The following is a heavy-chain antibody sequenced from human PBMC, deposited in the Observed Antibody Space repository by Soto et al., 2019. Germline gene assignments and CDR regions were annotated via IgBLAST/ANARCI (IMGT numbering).Heavy chain of an antibody. V-gene: IGHV4-31*03. CDR3: ARCLTESSILYYFDY. J-gene: IGHJ4*02. D-gene: IGHD3-22*01. CDR1: GGSISSGAYC. CDR2: IYNRGSA. Sequence: TVSLPCTICGGSISSGAYCWSWIRPYPGKGLEWIGHIYNRGSAYYNPSLKSRVAISVDTSKNQFSLKLSSVTAADTAVYYCARCLTESSILYYFDYWGRGTLVTVSS.